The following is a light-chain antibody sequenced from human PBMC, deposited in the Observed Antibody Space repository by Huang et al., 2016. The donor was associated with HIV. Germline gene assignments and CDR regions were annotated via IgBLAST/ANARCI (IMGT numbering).Light chain of an antibody. CDR1: QSVSSN. V-gene: IGKV3-15*01. CDR3: QQYNNWPRT. J-gene: IGKJ1*01. Sequence: EIVMTQSPATRSVSPGERATLSCRASQSVSSNLAWYQQKPGQAPRLLIYAASTRATGIPARFIGSGSGTEFTLTISSLQSEDFAVYYCQQYNNWPRTFGQGTKVEIK. CDR2: AAS.